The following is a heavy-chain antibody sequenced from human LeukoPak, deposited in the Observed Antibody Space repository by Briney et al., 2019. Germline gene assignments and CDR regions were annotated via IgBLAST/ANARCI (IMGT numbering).Heavy chain of an antibody. CDR2: ISWNSGSI. V-gene: IGHV3-9*01. D-gene: IGHD2-8*02. CDR3: AKDFRGGTGGGLDY. Sequence: GGSLRLSCAASGLTLDDYAMHWVRQAPGKGLEWVSGISWNSGSIGYADSVKGRFTISRDNAKYSLYLQMNSLRAEDTALYYCAKDFRGGTGGGLDYWGQGTLVTVSS. CDR1: GLTLDDYA. J-gene: IGHJ4*02.